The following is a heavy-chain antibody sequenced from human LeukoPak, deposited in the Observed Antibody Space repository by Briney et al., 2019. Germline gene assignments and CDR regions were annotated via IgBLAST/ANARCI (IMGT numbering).Heavy chain of an antibody. Sequence: ASETLSLTCTVSGGSISSYYWSWIRQPPGKGLEWIGYIYYSGSTNYNPSLKSRVTISVDTSKNQFSLKLSSVTAADTAVYYCARHIRVAAALRGFDYWGQGTLVTVSS. V-gene: IGHV4-59*08. CDR1: GGSISSYY. J-gene: IGHJ4*02. CDR3: ARHIRVAAALRGFDY. D-gene: IGHD2-2*01. CDR2: IYYSGST.